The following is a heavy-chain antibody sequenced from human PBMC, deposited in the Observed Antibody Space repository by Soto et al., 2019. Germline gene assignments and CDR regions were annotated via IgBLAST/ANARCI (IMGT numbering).Heavy chain of an antibody. V-gene: IGHV4-30-2*01. Sequence: QLQLQESGSGLVKPSQTLSLNCAVSGGARSSGGYTWIWIRQPPGKGLAWIGYIYHSGSTYYNPSLKHRVTISVDRSNNQFSLKLSSVTASDTAVYYCARLPGLSGRGTLVTVSS. CDR3: ARLPGL. CDR2: IYHSGST. J-gene: IGHJ2*01. CDR1: GGARSSGGYT.